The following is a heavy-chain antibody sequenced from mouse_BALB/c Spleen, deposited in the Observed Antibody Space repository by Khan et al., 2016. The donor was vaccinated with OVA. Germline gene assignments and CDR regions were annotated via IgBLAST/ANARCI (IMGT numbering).Heavy chain of an antibody. Sequence: QVQLKQSGAELARPGASVKMSCKASGYTFTSYTIHWIKERPGQGLEWIGYINPSNGYTNYNQKFKDKATWTTDKSSTTAYLQLSSLTSDDSAVYNCVRDGAYHRNDGWFAYWGQGTLVTVSA. D-gene: IGHD2-14*01. CDR2: INPSNGYT. J-gene: IGHJ3*01. CDR3: VRDGAYHRNDGWFAY. CDR1: GYTFTSYT. V-gene: IGHV1-4*01.